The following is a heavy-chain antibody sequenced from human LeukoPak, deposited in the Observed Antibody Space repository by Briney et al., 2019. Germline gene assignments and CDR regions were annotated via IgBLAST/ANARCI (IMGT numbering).Heavy chain of an antibody. J-gene: IGHJ6*02. CDR2: ISYDGSNK. Sequence: PGGSLRLSCAASGFTFSDFYMSWIRQAPGKGLEWVAVISYDGSNKYYADSVKGRFTISRDNSKNTLYLQMNSLRAEDTAVYYCARVLYSGSYVYYYYGMDVWGQGTTVTVSS. CDR1: GFTFSDFY. D-gene: IGHD1-26*01. V-gene: IGHV3-30-3*01. CDR3: ARVLYSGSYVYYYYGMDV.